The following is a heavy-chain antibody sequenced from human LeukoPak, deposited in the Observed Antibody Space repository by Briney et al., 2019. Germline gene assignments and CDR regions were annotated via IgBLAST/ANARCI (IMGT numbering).Heavy chain of an antibody. Sequence: GGSLRLSCAASGFTFDDYAMHWVRQAPGKGLEWVSGISWNSGSIGYADSVKGRFTISRDNAKNSLYLQMNSLRAEDTALYYCAEGGHYYEAQLDPWGQGTLVTVSS. CDR1: GFTFDDYA. CDR2: ISWNSGSI. D-gene: IGHD3-22*01. CDR3: AEGGHYYEAQLDP. J-gene: IGHJ5*02. V-gene: IGHV3-9*01.